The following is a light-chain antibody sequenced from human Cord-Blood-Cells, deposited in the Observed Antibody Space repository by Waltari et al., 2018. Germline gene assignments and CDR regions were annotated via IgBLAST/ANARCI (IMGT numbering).Light chain of an antibody. CDR1: SSHVGGNNC. CDR2: EVS. J-gene: IGLJ2*01. CDR3: SSYAGSNNLV. V-gene: IGLV2-8*01. Sequence: QSALPQPRPASGSPGQSVPISCTGTSSHVGGNNCVPWYQQHPSKAPKCMIYEVSKRPSGVPDRFSGSKSGNTASLTVSGLQAEDEADYYCSSYAGSNNLVFGGGTKLTVL.